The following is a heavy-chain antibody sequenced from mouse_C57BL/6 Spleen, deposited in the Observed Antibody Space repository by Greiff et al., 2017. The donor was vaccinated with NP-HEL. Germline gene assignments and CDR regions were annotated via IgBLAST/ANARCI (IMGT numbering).Heavy chain of an antibody. Sequence: VKLVESGPGLVAPSQSLSITCTVSGFSLTSYAISWVRQPPGKGLEWLGVIWTGGGTNYNSALKSRRSISKDNSKSQVFLKMNSLQTDDTARYYWASNWDDAMDYWGQGTSVTVSS. CDR1: GFSLTSYA. D-gene: IGHD4-1*01. CDR2: IWTGGGT. V-gene: IGHV2-9-1*01. CDR3: ASNWDDAMDY. J-gene: IGHJ4*01.